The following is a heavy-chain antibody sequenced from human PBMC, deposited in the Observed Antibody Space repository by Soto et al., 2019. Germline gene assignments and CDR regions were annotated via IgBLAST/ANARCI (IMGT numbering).Heavy chain of an antibody. D-gene: IGHD6-25*01. J-gene: IGHJ4*02. V-gene: IGHV3-33*01. CDR2: IWYDGSNK. Sequence: QVQLVESGGGVVQPGRSLRLSCAASGFTFSSYGMHWVRQAPGKGLEWVAVIWYDGSNKYYADSVKGRFTISRDNSKNTLYLQMNSLRAEDTAVYYCARDRAAAYFDYWGQGTLVTVSS. CDR1: GFTFSSYG. CDR3: ARDRAAAYFDY.